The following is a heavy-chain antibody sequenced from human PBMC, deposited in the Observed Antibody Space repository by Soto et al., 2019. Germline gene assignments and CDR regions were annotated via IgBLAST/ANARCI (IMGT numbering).Heavy chain of an antibody. CDR2: SIPIVGTA. Sequence: QVQLVQSGAEVKKPGSSVKVSCKASGGTFSSYAISWVRQAPGHGLEWMGGSIPIVGTANYAQKFQGIVTITADESTSTAYMELSSLRSEDTAMYYCASRRAIAAAVPFDYWGQGNLVTVSS. CDR3: ASRRAIAAAVPFDY. V-gene: IGHV1-69*01. J-gene: IGHJ4*02. D-gene: IGHD6-13*01. CDR1: GGTFSSYA.